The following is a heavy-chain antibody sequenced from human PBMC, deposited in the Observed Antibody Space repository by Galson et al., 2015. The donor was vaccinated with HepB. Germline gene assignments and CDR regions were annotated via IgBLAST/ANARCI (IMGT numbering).Heavy chain of an antibody. CDR3: ARGGGRLTRGVDY. Sequence: SETLSLTCAVYGGSFSGYYWSWIRQPPGKGLEWLGEINHSGSTNHNPSLKSRVTISVDTSKNQFSLKLSSVTAADTAVYYCARGGGRLTRGVDYWGQGTLVTVSS. CDR2: INHSGST. D-gene: IGHD4/OR15-4a*01. V-gene: IGHV4-34*01. J-gene: IGHJ4*02. CDR1: GGSFSGYY.